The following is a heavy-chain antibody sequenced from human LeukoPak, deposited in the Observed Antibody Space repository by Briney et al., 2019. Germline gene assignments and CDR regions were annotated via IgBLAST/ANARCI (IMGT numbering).Heavy chain of an antibody. CDR2: IRFDGRDE. J-gene: IGHJ4*02. D-gene: IGHD2-8*02. CDR3: AKDKSQVGVDSASTLVDH. V-gene: IGHV3-30*02. CDR1: GFTFRNFG. Sequence: PGGSLRLSCAASGFTFRNFGMHWVRQAPGKGLEWVAFIRFDGRDEYYVDSLKGRFTISRDNSKNTVYLRMNGLTSEDTALYYCAKDKSQVGVDSASTLVDHWGQGTLVIVSS.